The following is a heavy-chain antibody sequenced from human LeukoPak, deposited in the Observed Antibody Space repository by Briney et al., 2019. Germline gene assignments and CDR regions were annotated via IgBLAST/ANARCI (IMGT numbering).Heavy chain of an antibody. D-gene: IGHD3-16*01. J-gene: IGHJ4*02. CDR2: IYYSGSS. V-gene: IGHV4-59*08. Sequence: SETLSLTCTVSGGSISCYYWSWIRQPPGKGLEWIGYIYYSGSSNYNPSLKSRVTISVDTSKNQFSLKLSSVTAADTAVYYCARHLDYPHYFDYWGQGTLVTVSS. CDR1: GGSISCYY. CDR3: ARHLDYPHYFDY.